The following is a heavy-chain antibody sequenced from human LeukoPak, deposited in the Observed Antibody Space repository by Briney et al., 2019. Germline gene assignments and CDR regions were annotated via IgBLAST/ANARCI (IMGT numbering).Heavy chain of an antibody. V-gene: IGHV3-13*01. CDR2: IGTAGDT. Sequence: GGSLRLSCAASGFTFSDYDMHWVRQATGKGLEWVSAIGTAGDTYYTGSVKGRFTISREIAKNSLYLQMNSLRAGDTAVYYCARVAKERVGGVYYFDYWGQGTLVTVSS. J-gene: IGHJ4*02. CDR1: GFTFSDYD. D-gene: IGHD1-1*01. CDR3: ARVAKERVGGVYYFDY.